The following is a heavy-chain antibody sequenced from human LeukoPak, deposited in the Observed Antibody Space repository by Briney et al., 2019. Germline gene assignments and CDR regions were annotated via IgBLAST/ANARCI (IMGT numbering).Heavy chain of an antibody. CDR1: GFTFSSYA. D-gene: IGHD3-22*01. J-gene: IGHJ4*02. V-gene: IGHV3-23*01. Sequence: GGSLRLSCAASGFTFSSYAMSWVRQAPGKGLEWVSAISGSGGSTYYADSVKGRFTISRDNSKNTLYLQMNSLRAEDTAVYYCAKGVYYYDSSGYYYTYYFDYWGQGTLVTVSS. CDR3: AKGVYYYDSSGYYYTYYFDY. CDR2: ISGSGGST.